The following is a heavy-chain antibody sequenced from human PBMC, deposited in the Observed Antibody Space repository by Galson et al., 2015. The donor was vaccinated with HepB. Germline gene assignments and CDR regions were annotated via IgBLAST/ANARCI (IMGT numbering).Heavy chain of an antibody. CDR3: AKDQATGYDFWSGPCMDV. D-gene: IGHD3-3*01. J-gene: IGHJ6*02. CDR1: GFTFSSYG. Sequence: SLRLSCAASGFTFSSYGMHWVRQAPGKGLEWVAVISYDGSNKYYADSVKGRFTISRDNSKNTLYLQMNSLRAEDTAVYYCAKDQATGYDFWSGPCMDVWGQGTTVTVSS. V-gene: IGHV3-30*18. CDR2: ISYDGSNK.